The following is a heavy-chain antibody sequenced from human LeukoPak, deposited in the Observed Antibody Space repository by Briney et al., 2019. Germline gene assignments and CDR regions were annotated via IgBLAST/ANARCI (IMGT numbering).Heavy chain of an antibody. CDR2: IGDCGGST. V-gene: IGHV3-23*01. CDR1: GFTVSSYD. J-gene: IGHJ5*02. CDR3: VKDHYDSSGYANWFDL. D-gene: IGHD3-22*01. Sequence: PGGSLRLSCAASGFTVSSYDMTWVRQAPGKGLEWVSSIGDCGGSTYADSVKGRFTISRDSSKNTLYLQMNSLRAEDTVIYYCVKDHYDSSGYANWFDLWGQGTLVTVSS.